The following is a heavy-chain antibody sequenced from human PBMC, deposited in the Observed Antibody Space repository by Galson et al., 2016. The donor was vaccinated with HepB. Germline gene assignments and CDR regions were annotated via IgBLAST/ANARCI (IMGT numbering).Heavy chain of an antibody. Sequence: SLRLSCAASGFTFSNYYMDWVRQAPGKGLEWVGRIRDKTYRYATEYAASVGDRFTISRDDSQNSLFMEMHRLTNEDTAVYYCVRRRPITATLEAFDIWGQGTVVTVSS. CDR1: GFTFSNYY. CDR2: IRDKTYRYAT. D-gene: IGHD1-14*01. V-gene: IGHV3-72*01. CDR3: VRRRPITATLEAFDI. J-gene: IGHJ3*02.